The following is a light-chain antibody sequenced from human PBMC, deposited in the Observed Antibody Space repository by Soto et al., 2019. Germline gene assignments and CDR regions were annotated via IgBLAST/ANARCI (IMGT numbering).Light chain of an antibody. J-gene: IGKJ1*01. CDR3: QLYSDWPPRWT. Sequence: EIVLTQSPGTLSLSPGERATLSCRASQSVNANYFAWYQQKPGQAPRLLIYGISSRPTGIPDRFSGSGSGTDFTLSISSLQSEDLAVYYCQLYSDWPPRWTFGQGTKVEIK. V-gene: IGKV3-20*01. CDR2: GIS. CDR1: QSVNANY.